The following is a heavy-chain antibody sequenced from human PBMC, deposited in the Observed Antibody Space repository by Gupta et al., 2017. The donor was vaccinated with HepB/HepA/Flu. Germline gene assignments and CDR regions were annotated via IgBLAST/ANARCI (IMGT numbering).Heavy chain of an antibody. CDR2: IIPILGIA. J-gene: IGHJ5*02. CDR3: ARDCSSTSCYRIGWFDP. Sequence: QVQLVQSGAEVKKPGSSVKVSCKASGGTFSSYAISWVRQAPGQGLEWMGRIIPILGIANYAQKFQGRVTITADKSTSTAYMELSSLRSEDTAVYYCARDCSSTSCYRIGWFDPWGQGTLVTVSS. D-gene: IGHD2-2*01. CDR1: GGTFSSYA. V-gene: IGHV1-69*04.